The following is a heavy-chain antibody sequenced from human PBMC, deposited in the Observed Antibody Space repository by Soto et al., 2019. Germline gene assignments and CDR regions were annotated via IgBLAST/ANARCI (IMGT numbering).Heavy chain of an antibody. CDR1: GGSISSSNYY. J-gene: IGHJ4*02. Sequence: QLQLQESGPGLVKPSETLSLTCTVSGGSISSSNYYWGWIRQPPGKGLEWIGNIYYSGSTYYNPYLKSRVTISVDTSKNQFTLKLSSVTAADTAVYYCARRRSSSNFDYWGQGTLVTVSS. D-gene: IGHD6-13*01. V-gene: IGHV4-39*01. CDR2: IYYSGST. CDR3: ARRRSSSNFDY.